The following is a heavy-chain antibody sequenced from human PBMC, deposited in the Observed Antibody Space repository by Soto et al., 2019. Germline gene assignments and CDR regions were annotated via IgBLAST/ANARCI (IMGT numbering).Heavy chain of an antibody. D-gene: IGHD6-25*01. V-gene: IGHV4-59*01. CDR1: GGSISSYY. CDR2: IYYRGST. J-gene: IGHJ5*02. CDR3: ARDRAAKNWLDP. Sequence: SETLSLTCTVSGGSISSYYWSWIRQPPGKGLEWIGYIYYRGSTNYNPPLKSRVTISVDTSKNQFSLKLSSVTAADTAVYYCARDRAAKNWLDPWGQGTLVTVSS.